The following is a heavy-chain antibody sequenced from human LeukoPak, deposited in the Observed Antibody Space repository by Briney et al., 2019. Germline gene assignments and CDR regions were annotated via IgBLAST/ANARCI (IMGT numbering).Heavy chain of an antibody. CDR3: ARTYCSGGSCAFDY. D-gene: IGHD2-15*01. CDR2: IYYSGST. CDR1: GGSISSGDYY. V-gene: IGHV4-31*03. J-gene: IGHJ4*02. Sequence: SETLSLTCTVSGGSISSGDYYWSWIRQHPGKGLEWIGYIYYSGSTYYNPSLKSRVTISVDTSKNQFSLKLSSVTAADTAVYYCARTYCSGGSCAFDYWGQGTLVTVSS.